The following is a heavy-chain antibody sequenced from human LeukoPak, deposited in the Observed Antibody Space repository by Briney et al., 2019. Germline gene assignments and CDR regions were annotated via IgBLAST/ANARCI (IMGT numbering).Heavy chain of an antibody. V-gene: IGHV3-23*01. D-gene: IGHD4-23*01. Sequence: GGSLRLSCAASGFTFSSYAMYWVRQAPGKGLEWVSGIFGSGGSTHYADSVKGRFTTSRDNSKSTMYLQINNVRAEDAAVYYCAKDPLNYGGHYFDNWGQGTRVTVSS. CDR3: AKDPLNYGGHYFDN. J-gene: IGHJ4*02. CDR1: GFTFSSYA. CDR2: IFGSGGST.